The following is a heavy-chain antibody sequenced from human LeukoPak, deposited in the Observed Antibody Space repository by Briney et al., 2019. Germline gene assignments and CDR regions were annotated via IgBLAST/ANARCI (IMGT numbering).Heavy chain of an antibody. V-gene: IGHV3-15*01. D-gene: IGHD6-13*01. J-gene: IGHJ4*02. CDR2: IKSKIDGGTT. CDR1: GFTISNAR. CDR3: TTGYGYSDFDY. Sequence: GGSLRLSCAASGFTISNARMGWVRQAPGKGLEWVGLIKSKIDGGTTDFAAPVKGRFTISTDDSKHTLYLQMNSLKSEDTAVYYCTTGYGYSDFDYWGQGTLVTVSS.